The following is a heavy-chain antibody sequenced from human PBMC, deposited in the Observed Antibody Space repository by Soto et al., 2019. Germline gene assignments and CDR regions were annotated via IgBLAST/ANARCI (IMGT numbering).Heavy chain of an antibody. J-gene: IGHJ4*02. D-gene: IGHD5-18*01. V-gene: IGHV4-39*01. Sequence: QLQLQESGPGLVKPSETLSLTCTVSGGSISSSYYWGWIRQPPGKGLEWIASIYYRGSTYYNPSRKSRGTISADTSKNQVARKLSSVTAADTAVYYCARHAHVDTAMAPSDYWGQGTLVTVSS. CDR1: GGSISSSYY. CDR2: IYYRGST. CDR3: ARHAHVDTAMAPSDY.